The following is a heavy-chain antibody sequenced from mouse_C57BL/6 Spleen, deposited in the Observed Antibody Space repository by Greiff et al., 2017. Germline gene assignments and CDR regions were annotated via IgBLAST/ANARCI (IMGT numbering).Heavy chain of an antibody. CDR3: TRSNFITTVVGGY. CDR2: IHPNSGST. J-gene: IGHJ2*01. CDR1: GYTFTSYW. V-gene: IGHV1-64*01. D-gene: IGHD1-1*01. Sequence: QVHVKQSGAELVKPGASVKLSCKASGYTFTSYWMHWVKQRPGQGLEWIGMIHPNSGSTNYNEKFKSKATLTVDKSSSTAYMQLSSLTSEDSAVYYCTRSNFITTVVGGYWGQGTTLTVSS.